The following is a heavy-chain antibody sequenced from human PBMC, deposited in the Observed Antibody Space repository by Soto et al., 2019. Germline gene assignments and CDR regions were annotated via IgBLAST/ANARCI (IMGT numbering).Heavy chain of an antibody. D-gene: IGHD3-10*01. Sequence: ASVKVSCKASGGTFSSYTISWVRQAPGQGLEWMGRIIPILGIANYAQKFQGRVTITADKSTSTAYMELSSLRSEDTAVYYCAREGEYGSGSQIDYWGQGTLVTVSS. CDR1: GGTFSSYT. CDR2: IIPILGIA. CDR3: AREGEYGSGSQIDY. V-gene: IGHV1-69*04. J-gene: IGHJ4*02.